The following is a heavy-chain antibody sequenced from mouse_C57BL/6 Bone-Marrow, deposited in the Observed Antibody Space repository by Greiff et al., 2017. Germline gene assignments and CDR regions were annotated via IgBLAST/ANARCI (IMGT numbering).Heavy chain of an antibody. J-gene: IGHJ4*01. Sequence: VQLQQSGAELVKPGASVKMSCKASGYTLTTYPIEWMKQNHGKSLEWIGNFHPYNDDTKYNEKFKGKATLTVEKSSSTVYLELSRLTSDDSAVYYCARRDSSGPLAMDYWGQGTSVTVSS. CDR1: GYTLTTYP. V-gene: IGHV1-47*01. D-gene: IGHD3-2*02. CDR3: ARRDSSGPLAMDY. CDR2: FHPYNDDT.